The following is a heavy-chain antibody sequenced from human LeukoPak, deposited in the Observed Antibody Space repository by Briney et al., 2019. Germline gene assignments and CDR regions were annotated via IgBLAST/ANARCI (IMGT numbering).Heavy chain of an antibody. Sequence: PGGSLRLSCAASGFTFSSSWMTWVRQAPGKGLEWVAYINPDGSQKYYVDSLKGRFTMSRDNAKNSLYLQMNSLRAEDTAVYYCAKSVFGVVADAFDIWGQGTMLTVSS. CDR2: INPDGSQK. CDR3: AKSVFGVVADAFDI. J-gene: IGHJ3*02. D-gene: IGHD3-3*01. CDR1: GFTFSSSW. V-gene: IGHV3-7*01.